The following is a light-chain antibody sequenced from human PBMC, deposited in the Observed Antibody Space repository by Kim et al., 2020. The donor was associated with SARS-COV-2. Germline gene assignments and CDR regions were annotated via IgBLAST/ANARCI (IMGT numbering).Light chain of an antibody. Sequence: ASVGDRVTITCRASQGISNSLAWYQQKPGKGPKVLIYDASTLQSGVRSRFSGSGSGTDFTLTISSLQPEDVATYYCQKYNSAPWTLGQGTKVEIK. V-gene: IGKV1-27*01. J-gene: IGKJ1*01. CDR3: QKYNSAPWT. CDR1: QGISNS. CDR2: DAS.